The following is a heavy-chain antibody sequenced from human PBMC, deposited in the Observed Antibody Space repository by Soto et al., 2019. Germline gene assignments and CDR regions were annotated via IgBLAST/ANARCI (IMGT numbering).Heavy chain of an antibody. D-gene: IGHD4-4*01. V-gene: IGHV3-11*06. CDR2: INPSGTNT. CDR1: GFTFSDHY. CDR3: ARGHHSLDV. Sequence: QVQLVESGGGLAKPGGSLRLSCAASGFTFSDHYMSWIRQAPGKGLEWISYINPSGTNTDYANSVKGRFTISRDNAEKSLYLQMNSLLVDDTALYYCARGHHSLDVCGQGATVTVSS. J-gene: IGHJ6*02.